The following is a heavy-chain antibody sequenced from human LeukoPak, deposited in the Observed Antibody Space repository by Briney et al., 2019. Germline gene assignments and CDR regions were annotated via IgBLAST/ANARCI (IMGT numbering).Heavy chain of an antibody. Sequence: ASVKVSCKASGYTSTSYHMHWVRQAPGQGLEWMGKINLSGGSTTYAQKFQGRVTMTRDTSTSTVYMELSSLRSEGTAVYYCARAYGDYGFVWFDPWGQGTLVTVFS. CDR1: GYTSTSYH. D-gene: IGHD4-17*01. CDR3: ARAYGDYGFVWFDP. CDR2: INLSGGST. V-gene: IGHV1-46*01. J-gene: IGHJ5*02.